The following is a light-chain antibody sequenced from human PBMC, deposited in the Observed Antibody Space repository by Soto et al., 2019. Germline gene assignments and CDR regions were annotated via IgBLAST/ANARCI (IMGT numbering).Light chain of an antibody. CDR2: EVT. V-gene: IGLV2-14*01. CDR1: SHDVGGYNY. J-gene: IGLJ1*01. CDR3: NSYTSSSTCV. Sequence: QSALTQPASVSGSPGQSITISCTGTSHDVGGYNYVSWYQHHPGKVPKLLIYEVTNRPSGVSDRFSGSKSGNTASLTISGLQAEDEADYYCNSYTSSSTCVFGTGTKLTV.